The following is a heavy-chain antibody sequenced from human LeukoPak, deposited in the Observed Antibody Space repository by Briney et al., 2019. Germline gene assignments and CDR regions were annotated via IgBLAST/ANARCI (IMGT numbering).Heavy chain of an antibody. V-gene: IGHV1-46*01. CDR2: INPSGSST. D-gene: IGHD6-6*01. CDR1: GYTFTSYY. Sequence: GASVKVSCKASGYTFTSYYMHWVRQAPGQGLEWMGIINPSGSSTSYAQKFQGRVTMTTDTSTTTVYMELSSLRSGDTAVYYCAREVAAARHWDVWGQGTTVTVSS. J-gene: IGHJ6*02. CDR3: AREVAAARHWDV.